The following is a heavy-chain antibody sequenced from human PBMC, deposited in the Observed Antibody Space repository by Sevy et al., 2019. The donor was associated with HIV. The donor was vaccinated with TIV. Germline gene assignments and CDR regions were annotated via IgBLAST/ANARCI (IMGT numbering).Heavy chain of an antibody. D-gene: IGHD3-10*01. CDR2: IWYDGTNK. V-gene: IGHV3-33*01. CDR3: ARDKLPPVMVTMVRGALSYFFDY. CDR1: GFTFSSYG. J-gene: IGHJ4*02. Sequence: GGSLRLSCAASGFTFSSYGMHWVRQAPDKGLEWVAVIWYDGTNKYYADSVKGRFTISIDNSKNTLYLQMSSLRAEDTAVYYCARDKLPPVMVTMVRGALSYFFDYWGQGTLVTVSS.